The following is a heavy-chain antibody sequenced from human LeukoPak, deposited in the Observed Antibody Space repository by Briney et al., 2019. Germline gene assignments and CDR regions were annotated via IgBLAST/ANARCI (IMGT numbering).Heavy chain of an antibody. CDR1: GLTFSSYA. D-gene: IGHD3-22*01. Sequence: GGSLRLSCAASGLTFSSYAMSWVRQAPGEGLEWVSAISGSGGSTYYADSVKGRFTISRDNSKNTLYLQMNSLRAEDTAVYYCAKDVANYYDSSGYYFPPDYWGQGTLVTVSS. CDR3: AKDVANYYDSSGYYFPPDY. V-gene: IGHV3-23*01. CDR2: ISGSGGST. J-gene: IGHJ4*02.